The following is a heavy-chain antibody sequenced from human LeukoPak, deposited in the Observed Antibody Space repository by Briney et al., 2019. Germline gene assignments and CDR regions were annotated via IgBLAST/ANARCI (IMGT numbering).Heavy chain of an antibody. V-gene: IGHV3-53*01. CDR2: IYSGGST. CDR3: ARDGHPHYYYDSSGLPYC. J-gene: IGHJ4*02. CDR1: GFTVSSNY. Sequence: GALRLSCAASGFTVSSNYMSWVRQAPGKGLEWVSVIYSGGSTYYADSVKGRFTISRDNSKNTLYLQMNSLRAEDTAVYYCARDGHPHYYYDSSGLPYCWGQGTLVTVSS. D-gene: IGHD3-22*01.